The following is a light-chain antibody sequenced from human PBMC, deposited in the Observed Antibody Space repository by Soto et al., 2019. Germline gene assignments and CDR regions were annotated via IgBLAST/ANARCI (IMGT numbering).Light chain of an antibody. J-gene: IGKJ1*01. Sequence: EIGITRCPVTLSVSPRVRGTLSCRSSQCVRSNLAWYQQTPGQAPRPLIYGASTRATSIPARFSGSGSGTEFTHTISNLQSEDFAVYYCQQYNNWPPTWTFGQGTKVDIK. CDR3: QQYNNWPPTWT. CDR2: GAS. V-gene: IGKV3-15*01. CDR1: QCVRSN.